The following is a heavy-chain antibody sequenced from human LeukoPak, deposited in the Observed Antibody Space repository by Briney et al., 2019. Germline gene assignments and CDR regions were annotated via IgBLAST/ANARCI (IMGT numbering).Heavy chain of an antibody. V-gene: IGHV3-48*02. CDR1: GFTFSTHS. CDR2: ITSSSSTI. J-gene: IGHJ6*02. Sequence: GGSLRLSCAASGFTFSTHSMNWVRQAPGKGLEWVSHITSSSSTIFYADSVKGRFTISRDNAKNSLYLQMNSLRDEDTAVYYCARGLYYDILTGSPYYYGMDVWGQGTTVTVTS. CDR3: ARGLYYDILTGSPYYYGMDV. D-gene: IGHD3-9*01.